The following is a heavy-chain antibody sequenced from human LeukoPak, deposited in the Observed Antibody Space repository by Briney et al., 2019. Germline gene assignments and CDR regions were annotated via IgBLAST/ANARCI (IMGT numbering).Heavy chain of an antibody. Sequence: GGSLRLSCAASGFSFSSYWMHWVRQAPGKGLVWVSCINSDGSSTFYADSVKGRFTISRDNAKNTLYLQMNSLRTEDTAVFYCAKHAGYDSYYALDVWGQGTTVTVSS. V-gene: IGHV3-74*01. CDR1: GFSFSSYW. CDR3: AKHAGYDSYYALDV. D-gene: IGHD6-13*01. CDR2: INSDGSST. J-gene: IGHJ6*02.